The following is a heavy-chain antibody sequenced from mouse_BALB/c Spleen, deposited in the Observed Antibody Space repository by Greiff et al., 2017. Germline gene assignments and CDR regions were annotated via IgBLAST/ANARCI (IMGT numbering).Heavy chain of an antibody. J-gene: IGHJ4*01. CDR3: ARKTGTYYAMDY. V-gene: IGHV5-17*02. CDR1: GFTFSSFG. Sequence: EVKLVESGGGLVKPGGSLKLSCAASGFTFSSFGMHWVRQAPEKGLEWVAYISSGSSTIYYADTVKGRFTISRDNPKNTLFLQMTSLRSEDTAMYYCARKTGTYYAMDYWGQGTSVTVSS. D-gene: IGHD4-1*01. CDR2: ISSGSSTI.